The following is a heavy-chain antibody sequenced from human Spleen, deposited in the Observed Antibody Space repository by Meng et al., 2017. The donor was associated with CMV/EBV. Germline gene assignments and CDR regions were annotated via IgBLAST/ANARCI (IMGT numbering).Heavy chain of an antibody. Sequence: ASVKVSCKASGYTFTSYDINWVRQATGQGLEWMGWMNPNSGNTGYAQKFQGRVTMTRDTSISTAYMEPSRLRSDDTAVYYCARDHDSSGWYTPWGQGTLVTVSS. CDR1: GYTFTSYD. D-gene: IGHD6-19*01. CDR2: MNPNSGNT. V-gene: IGHV1-8*02. J-gene: IGHJ5*02. CDR3: ARDHDSSGWYTP.